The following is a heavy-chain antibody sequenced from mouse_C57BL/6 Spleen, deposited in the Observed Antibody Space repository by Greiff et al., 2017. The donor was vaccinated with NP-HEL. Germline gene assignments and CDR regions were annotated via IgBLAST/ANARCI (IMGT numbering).Heavy chain of an antibody. Sequence: LQESGAELARPGASVKLSCKASGYTFTSYGISWVKQRTGQGLEWIGEIYPRSGNTYYNEKFKGKATLTADKSSSTAYMELRSLTSEDSAVYFCAITGLFDYWGQGTTLTVSS. CDR2: IYPRSGNT. CDR1: GYTFTSYG. V-gene: IGHV1-81*01. D-gene: IGHD4-1*01. CDR3: AITGLFDY. J-gene: IGHJ2*01.